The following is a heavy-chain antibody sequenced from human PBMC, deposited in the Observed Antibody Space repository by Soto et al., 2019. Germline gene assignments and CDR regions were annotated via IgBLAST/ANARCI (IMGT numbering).Heavy chain of an antibody. CDR3: GRGRGDYVDT. J-gene: IGHJ4*02. D-gene: IGHD2-21*01. CDR2: IYSSGST. CDR1: GGYIRDYY. V-gene: IGHV4-4*07. Sequence: QVQLQESGPGLVKPSETLSLTCSVSGGYIRDYYWSWIRQTAGKELEYIGRIYSSGSTNHNPSLKSRVTMSVDMSKNQVSLNLRSVTAADTAVYFCGRGRGDYVDTWGQGLLVTVSS.